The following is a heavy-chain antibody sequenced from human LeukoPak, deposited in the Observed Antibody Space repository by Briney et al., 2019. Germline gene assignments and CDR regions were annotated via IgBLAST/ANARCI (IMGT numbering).Heavy chain of an antibody. Sequence: GGSLRLSCAASGFTFSSYSMDWVRQAPGKGLEWVSSISGSSSYIYYADSVKGRFTISRDNAKNPLYLQMNSLRAEDTAVYYCARAVMATIPIDYWGQGTLVTVSS. D-gene: IGHD5-12*01. V-gene: IGHV3-21*01. CDR2: ISGSSSYI. J-gene: IGHJ4*02. CDR3: ARAVMATIPIDY. CDR1: GFTFSSYS.